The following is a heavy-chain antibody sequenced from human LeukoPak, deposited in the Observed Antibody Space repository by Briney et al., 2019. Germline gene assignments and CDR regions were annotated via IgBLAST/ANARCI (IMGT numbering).Heavy chain of an antibody. J-gene: IGHJ4*02. Sequence: GGSLRLSCAASGFSLSNHYMDWVRQAPGKGLEWVGRTGNRADSYTTEYAASVRGRFIISRDDSKNSLFLQMNSLKTEDTAVYFCARGFDYSDGFDYWGQGTLVTVSS. CDR3: ARGFDYSDGFDY. D-gene: IGHD4-17*01. CDR1: GFSLSNHY. CDR2: TGNRADSYTT. V-gene: IGHV3-72*01.